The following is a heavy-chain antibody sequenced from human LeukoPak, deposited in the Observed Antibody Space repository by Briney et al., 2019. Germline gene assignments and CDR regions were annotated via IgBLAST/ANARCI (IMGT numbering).Heavy chain of an antibody. J-gene: IGHJ4*02. CDR3: ARDYGSGAPEWFPPHY. V-gene: IGHV1-18*01. Sequence: GASVKVSCKASGYTFTSYGISWVRQAPGQGLEWKGWISAYNGNTNYAQKLQGRVTMTTDTSTSTAYMELRSLRSDDTAVYYCARDYGSGAPEWFPPHYWGQGTLVTVSS. D-gene: IGHD3-10*01. CDR1: GYTFTSYG. CDR2: ISAYNGNT.